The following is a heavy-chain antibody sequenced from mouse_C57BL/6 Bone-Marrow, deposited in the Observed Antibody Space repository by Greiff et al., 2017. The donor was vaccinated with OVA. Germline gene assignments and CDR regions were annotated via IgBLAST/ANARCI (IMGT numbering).Heavy chain of an antibody. CDR3: ARRTRDYYGSAYFDY. D-gene: IGHD1-1*01. CDR2: IYPGDGDT. Sequence: QVQLKESGPELVKPGASVKISCKASGYAFSSSWMNWVKQRPGKGLEWIGRIYPGDGDTNYNGKFKGKATLTADKSSSTAYMHLSSLTSEDSAVYFCARRTRDYYGSAYFDYWGQGTTLTVSS. V-gene: IGHV1-82*01. CDR1: GYAFSSSW. J-gene: IGHJ2*01.